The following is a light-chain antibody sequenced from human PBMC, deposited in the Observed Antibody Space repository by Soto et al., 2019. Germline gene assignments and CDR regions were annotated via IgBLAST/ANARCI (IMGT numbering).Light chain of an antibody. Sequence: QSVLTQPASVSGSPGQSITVSCTGNSSDFGDDKYVSWYQQQPGKGPNLLIYGVNSRPSGISNRFSGSKSGNTASLTISGLQVEDEAEYFCGSFTTSRIWVFGGGTKLTVL. CDR3: GSFTTSRIWV. CDR1: SSDFGDDKY. V-gene: IGLV2-14*01. J-gene: IGLJ3*02. CDR2: GVN.